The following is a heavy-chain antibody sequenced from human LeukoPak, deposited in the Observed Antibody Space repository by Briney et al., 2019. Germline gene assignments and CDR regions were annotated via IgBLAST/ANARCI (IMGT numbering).Heavy chain of an antibody. CDR2: MYNRGST. V-gene: IGHV4-59*01. CDR3: ARAEKAVTGTLDY. D-gene: IGHD6-19*01. CDR1: GDSISNYY. Sequence: PSETLSLTCTVPGDSISNYYWSWIRQSPGKELEWIGYMYNRGSTIYNPSLKSRVTISTDTSKNQFSPRLTSVTAADTAVYYCARAEKAVTGTLDYWGQGTLITVSS. J-gene: IGHJ4*02.